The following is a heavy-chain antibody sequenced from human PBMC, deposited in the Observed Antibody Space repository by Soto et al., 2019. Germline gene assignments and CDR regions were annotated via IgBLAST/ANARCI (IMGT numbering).Heavy chain of an antibody. CDR3: ARAPYGDYALDY. Sequence: QVQLQESGPGLVKPSQTLSLNCTVSGGSISSGDYYWSWIRQPPGKGLEWIGYIYYSGSTYYNPSLKSRVTISVDTSKNQFSLKRSSVTGADTAVYYCARAPYGDYALDYWGQGTLVTVSS. CDR1: GGSISSGDYY. J-gene: IGHJ4*02. V-gene: IGHV4-30-4*01. CDR2: IYYSGST. D-gene: IGHD4-17*01.